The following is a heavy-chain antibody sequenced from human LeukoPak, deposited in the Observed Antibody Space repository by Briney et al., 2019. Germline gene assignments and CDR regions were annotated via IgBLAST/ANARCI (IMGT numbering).Heavy chain of an antibody. CDR1: GGTFSSYA. J-gene: IGHJ6*04. V-gene: IGHV1-69*01. CDR3: ARGRMRCSGGSCTPDGDYYYYYGMDV. D-gene: IGHD2-15*01. CDR2: ITPIFGTA. Sequence: SVTVSFKASGGTFSSYAISWVRQAPGQGIEWMGGITPIFGTANYAQKFQGRVTITADESTSTAYMELSSLRSEDTAVYYCARGRMRCSGGSCTPDGDYYYYYGMDVWGKGTTVTVSS.